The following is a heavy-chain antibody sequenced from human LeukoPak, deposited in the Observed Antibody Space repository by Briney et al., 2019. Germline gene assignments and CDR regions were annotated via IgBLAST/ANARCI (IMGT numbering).Heavy chain of an antibody. V-gene: IGHV1-46*01. J-gene: IGHJ6*02. D-gene: IGHD2-21*01. CDR2: INPNGGST. Sequence: ASVTVSRKASGYTFTSYYMHWVRQAPGQGLEWMGIINPNGGSTSYAQKYQGRVTMTRDTSTSTVYMELSSLRSEDTAVYYCAREREGYMGIGRYYYYYGMDVWGQGTTVTVSS. CDR3: AREREGYMGIGRYYYYYGMDV. CDR1: GYTFTSYY.